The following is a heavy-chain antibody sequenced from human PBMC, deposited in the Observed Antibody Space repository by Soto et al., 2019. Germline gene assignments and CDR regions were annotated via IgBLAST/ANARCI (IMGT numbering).Heavy chain of an antibody. Sequence: PSETLSLTCTVSGGSISGYYWNWIRQSPGKGLEWIGYIYHSGSTNYSPSLKSRVTISVDSSKNQLFLKLSSVTAADTAVYYCARPYSGSYYSLDYWGQGIMVTVSS. J-gene: IGHJ4*02. CDR3: ARPYSGSYYSLDY. CDR1: GGSISGYY. D-gene: IGHD1-26*01. CDR2: IYHSGST. V-gene: IGHV4-59*08.